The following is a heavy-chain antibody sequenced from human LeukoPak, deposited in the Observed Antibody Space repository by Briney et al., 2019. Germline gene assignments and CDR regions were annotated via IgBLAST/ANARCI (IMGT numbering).Heavy chain of an antibody. Sequence: PGGSLRLSCAASGFTFSSYGMHWVRQAPGKGLEWVAFIRYDGGNKYYADSVKGRFTISRDNSKNTLYLQMNSLRAEDTAVYYCAKDGRLSYYYYYMDVWGKGTTVTISS. CDR1: GFTFSSYG. J-gene: IGHJ6*03. CDR3: AKDGRLSYYYYYMDV. D-gene: IGHD6-25*01. V-gene: IGHV3-30*02. CDR2: IRYDGGNK.